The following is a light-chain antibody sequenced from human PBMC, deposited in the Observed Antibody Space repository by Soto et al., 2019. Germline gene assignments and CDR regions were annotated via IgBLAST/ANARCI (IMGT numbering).Light chain of an antibody. V-gene: IGLV2-8*01. J-gene: IGLJ2*01. CDR2: EVT. CDR1: SGV. Sequence: QSALTQPASASGSPGQSVTISCTGTSGVSWYQQHPGKAPKLLIYEVTKRPSGVPDRFSGSKSGNTASLTVSGLQAEDEADDYCSSYRGSNIFVVFGGGTKLTVL. CDR3: SSYRGSNIFVV.